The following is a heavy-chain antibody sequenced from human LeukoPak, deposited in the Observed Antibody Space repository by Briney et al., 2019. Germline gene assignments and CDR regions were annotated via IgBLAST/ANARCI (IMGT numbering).Heavy chain of an antibody. CDR3: ARDAIAAAGAGA. CDR1: GYTFTDYS. D-gene: IGHD6-13*01. V-gene: IGHV1-2*02. J-gene: IGHJ4*02. Sequence: GASVEASCKASGYTFTDYSMHWVRQAPGQGLEWMGWINPNSGDTDYAQKFQGRVTMTRDTSISTAYLEVSRLTSDDTAVYFCARDAIAAAGAGAWGQGTLVTVSS. CDR2: INPNSGDT.